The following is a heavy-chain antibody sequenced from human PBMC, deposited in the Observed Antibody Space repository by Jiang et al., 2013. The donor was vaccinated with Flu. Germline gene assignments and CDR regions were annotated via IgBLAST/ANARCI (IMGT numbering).Heavy chain of an antibody. D-gene: IGHD3-22*01. V-gene: IGHV1-69*01. Sequence: SWVRQAPGQGLEWMGGVSSLIFGTANYAQKFQGRVTITADESTSTAYMELSSLRSEDTAVYYCARAQIGYYDSSGYYDQDYWGQGTLVTVSS. CDR3: ARAQIGYYDSSGYYDQDY. J-gene: IGHJ4*02. CDR2: VSSLIFGTA.